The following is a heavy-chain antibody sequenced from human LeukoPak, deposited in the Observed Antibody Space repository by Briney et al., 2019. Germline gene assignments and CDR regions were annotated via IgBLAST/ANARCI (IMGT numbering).Heavy chain of an antibody. CDR3: ARERDMVTVYYYYGMDV. J-gene: IGHJ6*02. Sequence: EASVKVSCKASGYTFTGYYMHWVRQAPGQGLEWMGWINPNSGGTNYAQKFQGRVTMTRDTSISTAYMELGRLRSDDTAVYYCARERDMVTVYYYYGMDVWGQGTTVTVSS. CDR2: INPNSGGT. D-gene: IGHD2-21*02. V-gene: IGHV1-2*02. CDR1: GYTFTGYY.